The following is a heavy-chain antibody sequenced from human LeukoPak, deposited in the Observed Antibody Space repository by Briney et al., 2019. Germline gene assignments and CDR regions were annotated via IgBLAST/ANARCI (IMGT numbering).Heavy chain of an antibody. Sequence: SVKVSCKASGGTFSSYAISWVRQAPGQGLEWMGGIIPIFGTANYAQKFQGRVTITTDESMSTAYMELSSLRSEDTAAYYCAIGLVFGGVIVRPKPHWGQGTLVTVSS. CDR3: AIGLVFGGVIVRPKPH. CDR1: GGTFSSYA. V-gene: IGHV1-69*05. D-gene: IGHD3-16*02. J-gene: IGHJ4*02. CDR2: IIPIFGTA.